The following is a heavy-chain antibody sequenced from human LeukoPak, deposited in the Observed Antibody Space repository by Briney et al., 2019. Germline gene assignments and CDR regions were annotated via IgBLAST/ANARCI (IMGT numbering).Heavy chain of an antibody. CDR3: ARGDSSSWYPYFDY. CDR1: GFTFSSYA. V-gene: IGHV3-30-3*01. Sequence: GGSLRLSCAASGFTFSSYAMHWVRQAPGKGLEWVAVISYDGSNKNYADSVKGRFTISRDNSKNTLYLQMNSLRAEDTAVYYCARGDSSSWYPYFDYWGQGTLVTVSS. CDR2: ISYDGSNK. J-gene: IGHJ4*02. D-gene: IGHD6-13*01.